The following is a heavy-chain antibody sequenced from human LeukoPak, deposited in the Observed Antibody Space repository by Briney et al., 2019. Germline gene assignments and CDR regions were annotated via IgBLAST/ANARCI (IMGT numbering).Heavy chain of an antibody. CDR2: INPNSGGT. Sequence: ASVKVSCKASGYTFTGYYMHWVRQAPGQGLEWMGWINPNSGGTNYAQKFQGRVTMTRDTSISTAYMELSRLRSDDTAVYYCARDFEGAAAGSIDYWGQGTLVTVSS. CDR1: GYTFTGYY. D-gene: IGHD6-13*01. J-gene: IGHJ4*02. V-gene: IGHV1-2*02. CDR3: ARDFEGAAAGSIDY.